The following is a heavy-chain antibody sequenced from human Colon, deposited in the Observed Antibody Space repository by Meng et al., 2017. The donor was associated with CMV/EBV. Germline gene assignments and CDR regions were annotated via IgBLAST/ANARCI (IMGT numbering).Heavy chain of an antibody. CDR1: YTFTSYG. CDR3: ARDQGIVVVPAAIERFDY. Sequence: YTFTSYGSSWVRQATGQGLEWMGWISAYNGNTNYAQKLQGRVTMTTDTSTSTAYMELRSLRSDDTAVYYCARDQGIVVVPAAIERFDYWGQGTLVTVSS. V-gene: IGHV1-18*01. J-gene: IGHJ4*02. CDR2: ISAYNGNT. D-gene: IGHD2-2*02.